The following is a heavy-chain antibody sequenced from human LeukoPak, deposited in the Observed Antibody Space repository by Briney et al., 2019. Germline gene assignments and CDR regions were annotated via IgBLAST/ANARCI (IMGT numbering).Heavy chain of an antibody. CDR1: GFTFSSDS. V-gene: IGHV3-23*01. CDR2: ISGSGGST. Sequence: GGSLRLSCAASGFTFSSDSMSWVRQAPGKGLEWVSSISGSGGSTYYADSVKGRFTISRDNSKNTLYLQVHSLRAEDTAVYYCAKVQQLAPYYYYYMNVWGKGATVTISS. D-gene: IGHD6-13*01. CDR3: AKVQQLAPYYYYYMNV. J-gene: IGHJ6*03.